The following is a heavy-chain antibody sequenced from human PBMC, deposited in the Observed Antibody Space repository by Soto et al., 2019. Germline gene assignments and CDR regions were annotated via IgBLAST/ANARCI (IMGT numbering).Heavy chain of an antibody. Sequence: SETLSLTCTVSGASITGSSYWSWIRQPAGKGLEWIGRFSLSGTTNYNPSLRSRVTMSADVSKNQFSLRLTSVTAADRGVYYCARGVDSWSGYLFWGQGTPVTVSS. CDR1: GASITGSSY. V-gene: IGHV4-4*07. J-gene: IGHJ4*02. D-gene: IGHD3-3*01. CDR3: ARGVDSWSGYLF. CDR2: FSLSGTT.